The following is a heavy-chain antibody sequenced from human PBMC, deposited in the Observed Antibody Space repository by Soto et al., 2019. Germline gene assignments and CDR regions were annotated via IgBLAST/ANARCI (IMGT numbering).Heavy chain of an antibody. Sequence: QVQLVQSGAEVKKPGSSVKVSCKASGGPFSSYAISWVRQAPGQGLEWMGGIIPIFGIENYSQKVQGRVTTTADKSTSKFYMELSSLRIEATAVYYCAHARGHERGFDPWGQGTLVTVSS. CDR1: GGPFSSYA. J-gene: IGHJ5*02. D-gene: IGHD5-12*01. CDR3: AHARGHERGFDP. CDR2: IIPIFGIE. V-gene: IGHV1-69*17.